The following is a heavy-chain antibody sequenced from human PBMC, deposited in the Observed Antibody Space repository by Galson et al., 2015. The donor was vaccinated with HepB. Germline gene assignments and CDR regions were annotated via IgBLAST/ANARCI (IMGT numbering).Heavy chain of an antibody. CDR3: AKDRDSNGWSAFDY. CDR1: GFTFSSYA. Sequence: SLRLSCAASGFTFSSYAMHWVRQAPGKGLEWVAVISYDGSKKYYADSVKGRFTISRDNSKNTLYLQMNSLRVEDTAVYYCAKDRDSNGWSAFDYWGQGTLVTVSS. V-gene: IGHV3-30*04. J-gene: IGHJ4*02. D-gene: IGHD6-19*01. CDR2: ISYDGSKK.